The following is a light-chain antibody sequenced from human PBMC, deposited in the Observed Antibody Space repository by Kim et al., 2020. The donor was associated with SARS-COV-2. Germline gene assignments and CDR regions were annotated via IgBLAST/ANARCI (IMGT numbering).Light chain of an antibody. J-gene: IGLJ2*01. CDR3: SSRDRNGDNFA. CDR2: GKN. V-gene: IGLV3-19*01. CDR1: GVGSYQ. Sequence: AWGQTVRSTGQGDGVGSYQASWYQQKQGQDAVHVIYGKNNRPSGGPDRCSGSSSGNTAALTIAGDQEEDEADYYWSSRDRNGDNFAFGGGTKLTVL.